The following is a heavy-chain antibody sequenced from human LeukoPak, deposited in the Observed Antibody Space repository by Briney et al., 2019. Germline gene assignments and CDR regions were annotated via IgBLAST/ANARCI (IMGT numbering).Heavy chain of an antibody. J-gene: IGHJ3*02. Sequence: GASVKVSCKASGYTFTGYYMHWVRQAPGQGLEWMGWINPNSGGTNYAQKFQGRVTMTRDTSISTAYMELSSLRSEDTAVYYCAKIAEGAFDIWGQGTMVTVSS. V-gene: IGHV1-2*02. CDR3: AKIAEGAFDI. CDR2: INPNSGGT. CDR1: GYTFTGYY.